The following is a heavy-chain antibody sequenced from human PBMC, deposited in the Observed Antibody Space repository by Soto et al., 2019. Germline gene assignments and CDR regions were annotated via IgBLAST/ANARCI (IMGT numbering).Heavy chain of an antibody. CDR1: GGSISNYY. D-gene: IGHD1-1*01. J-gene: IGHJ3*01. CDR3: ASTNDPNVFDV. V-gene: IGHV4-59*08. Sequence: QVQLQESGPGLVKPSETLSLTCTVSGGSISNYYWSWIRQPPGKGLEWIGYIYDSEHTNYNPSLNCRIPVSVDTSTNQFSLKLKAATAGDTAVYYCASTNDPNVFDVWGQGKMVTVSS. CDR2: IYDSEHT.